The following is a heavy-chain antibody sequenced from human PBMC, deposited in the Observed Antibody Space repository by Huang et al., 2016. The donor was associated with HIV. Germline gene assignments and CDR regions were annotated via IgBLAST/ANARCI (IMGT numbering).Heavy chain of an antibody. CDR3: ARQGVGDFVVEPTGLGAFDI. D-gene: IGHD2-2*01. J-gene: IGHJ3*02. Sequence: EVQLVQSGAVVKKPGESLKISCKGSGYTFNGYWIGWVGQMPGKGLEWMGIIYPGDSETTYSPSFQGQVTISADKSISTAYLQWSGLKASDTAMYYCARQGVGDFVVEPTGLGAFDIWGQGTMVTVSS. CDR1: GYTFNGYW. V-gene: IGHV5-51*01. CDR2: IYPGDSET.